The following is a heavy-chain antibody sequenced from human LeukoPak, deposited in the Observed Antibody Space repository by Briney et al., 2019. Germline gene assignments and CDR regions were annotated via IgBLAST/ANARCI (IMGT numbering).Heavy chain of an antibody. J-gene: IGHJ6*03. V-gene: IGHV3-53*01. CDR2: IYSGGST. Sequence: PGGSLRLSCAASGFTVSSNYMSWVRQAPGKGLEWVSVIYSGGSTYYADSVKGRFTISRDNSKNTLYLQMNSLRAEDTAVYYCARDQGSGWSNYYYYMDVWGKGTTVTVSS. CDR1: GFTVSSNY. D-gene: IGHD6-19*01. CDR3: ARDQGSGWSNYYYYMDV.